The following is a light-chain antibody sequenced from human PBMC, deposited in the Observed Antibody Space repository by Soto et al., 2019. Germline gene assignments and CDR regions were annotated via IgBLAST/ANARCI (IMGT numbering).Light chain of an antibody. CDR2: EVV. CDR3: KSYAGSNTYV. V-gene: IGLV2-8*01. Sequence: QSVLTQPPSASGSPGQSVTISCTGTQNDIGVYDFVSWYQHHTGKAPRLIIYEVVQRHSGVPDRFSGSKSCNTASLTVSVLQAADEADYFCKSYAGSNTYVVGSGTKLTGL. J-gene: IGLJ1*01. CDR1: QNDIGVYDF.